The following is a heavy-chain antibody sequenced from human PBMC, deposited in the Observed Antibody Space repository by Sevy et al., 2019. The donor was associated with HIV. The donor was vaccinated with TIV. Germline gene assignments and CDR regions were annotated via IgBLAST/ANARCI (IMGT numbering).Heavy chain of an antibody. J-gene: IGHJ5*02. Sequence: GGSLRLSCAASGFNFSPYAMHWVRQGPGKGLEWVATVSSDGTTRSYVDSIKGRFSFSRDKSKNTLYLQMNNLTPEDTAVDYCAKEGYYYDSRSSDWFDPWGPGALVTVSS. D-gene: IGHD3-22*01. CDR3: AKEGYYYDSRSSDWFDP. CDR2: VSSDGTTR. CDR1: GFNFSPYA. V-gene: IGHV3-30*18.